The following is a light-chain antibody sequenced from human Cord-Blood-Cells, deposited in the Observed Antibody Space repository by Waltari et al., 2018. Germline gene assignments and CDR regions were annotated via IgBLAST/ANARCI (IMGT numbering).Light chain of an antibody. CDR1: QSVSSN. J-gene: IGKJ4*01. CDR2: GAS. V-gene: IGKV3-15*01. CDR3: QQYNNWPLT. Sequence: EIVMTQSPATLSVSPGERATLSCRASQSVSSNLAWYQQKPGQAPRLLIYGASTRATGIPARFSGSGSGTEFTLTISSLQSEDFAVYYCQQYNNWPLTFGGGTNVAIK.